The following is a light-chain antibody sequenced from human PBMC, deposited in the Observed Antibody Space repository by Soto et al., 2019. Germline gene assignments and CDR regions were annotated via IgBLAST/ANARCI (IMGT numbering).Light chain of an antibody. Sequence: DIQMTQSPSSVSASVGDTVTITCRASQAVSTWLAWYQQKPGGAPKLLIYAASTLQSGVPSRFSGSGSGTDFTLTIRSLQPADFATYYCQQGASFPRTFGGGTKVEIK. V-gene: IGKV1-12*01. J-gene: IGKJ4*01. CDR2: AAS. CDR1: QAVSTW. CDR3: QQGASFPRT.